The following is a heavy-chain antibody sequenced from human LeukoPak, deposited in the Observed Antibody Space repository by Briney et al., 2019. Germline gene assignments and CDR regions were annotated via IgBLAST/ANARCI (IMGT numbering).Heavy chain of an antibody. J-gene: IGHJ4*02. CDR1: GYTLTELS. CDR3: ATDRVGKQQLVYIPDFDY. D-gene: IGHD6-13*01. CDR2: FDPEDGET. Sequence: GASVKVSCKVSGYTLTELSMHWVRQAPGKGLEWMGGFDPEDGETIYAQKFQGRVTMTEDTSTDTAYMELSSLRSEDTAVYYCATDRVGKQQLVYIPDFDYWGQGTLVTVSS. V-gene: IGHV1-24*01.